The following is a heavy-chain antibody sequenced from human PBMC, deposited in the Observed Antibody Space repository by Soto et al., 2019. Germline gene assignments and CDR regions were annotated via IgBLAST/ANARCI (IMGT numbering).Heavy chain of an antibody. D-gene: IGHD5-12*01. CDR3: ARFGYIVATLIDY. V-gene: IGHV4-39*01. J-gene: IGHJ4*02. Sequence: LSLTCTVSGGSISSSSYYWGWIRQPPGKGLEWIGSIYYSGSTYYNPSLKSRVTISVDTSKNQFSLKLSSVTAADTAVYYCARFGYIVATLIDYWGQGTLVTVSS. CDR2: IYYSGST. CDR1: GGSISSSSYY.